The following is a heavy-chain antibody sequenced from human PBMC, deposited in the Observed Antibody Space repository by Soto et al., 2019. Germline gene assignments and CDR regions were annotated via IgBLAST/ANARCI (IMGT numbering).Heavy chain of an antibody. V-gene: IGHV4-34*01. J-gene: IGHJ4*02. CDR1: GGSFSGYY. D-gene: IGHD6-6*01. CDR2: INHSGST. CDR3: ASLIAARPNSDY. Sequence: QVQLQQWGAGLLKPSETLSLTCAVYGGSFSGYYWSWIRQPPGKGLEWIGEINHSGSTNYNPSLKSRVTKSVDTSKNQFSLKLSSVTAADTAVYYCASLIAARPNSDYWGQGTLVTVSS.